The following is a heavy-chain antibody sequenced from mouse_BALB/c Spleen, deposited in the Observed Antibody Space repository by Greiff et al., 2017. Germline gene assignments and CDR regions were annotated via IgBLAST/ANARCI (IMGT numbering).Heavy chain of an antibody. V-gene: IGHV3-2*02. J-gene: IGHJ3*01. Sequence: DVKLQESGPGLVKPSQSLSLTCSVTGYSITSGYYWNWIRQFPGNKLEWMGYISYSGSTSYNPSLKSRISITRDTSKNQFFLQLNSVTTEDTATYYCARGGNYGGFAYWGQGTLVTVSA. CDR3: ARGGNYGGFAY. D-gene: IGHD2-1*01. CDR1: GYSITSGYY. CDR2: ISYSGST.